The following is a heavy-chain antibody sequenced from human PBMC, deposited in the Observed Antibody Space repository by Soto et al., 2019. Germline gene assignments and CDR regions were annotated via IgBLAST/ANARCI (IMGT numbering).Heavy chain of an antibody. J-gene: IGHJ6*02. Sequence: ASVQVSSQVSGSTFTSNGVCWVRQAHWQWLEWLGWISTYNENMDSAPKLEDRLTMTTDRSTTTAYMELRNLESDDTALYYCGYVGGYSTGYNFYVMDVWGQGTTVTVSS. D-gene: IGHD2-8*02. V-gene: IGHV1-18*04. CDR3: GYVGGYSTGYNFYVMDV. CDR1: GSTFTSNG. CDR2: ISTYNENM.